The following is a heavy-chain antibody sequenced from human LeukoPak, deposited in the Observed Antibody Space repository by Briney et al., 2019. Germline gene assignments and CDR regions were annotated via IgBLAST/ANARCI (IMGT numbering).Heavy chain of an antibody. CDR2: IRYDGSNK. CDR1: GFTFRSYG. Sequence: GGSLRLSCAASGFTFRSYGIHWVRQAPGKGLEWVAFIRYDGSNKYYADSVKGRFTISRDNSKNTLYLQMNSLRAEDTAVYYCAKDKHEGYYDSSGYHASFDYWGQGTLVTVSS. D-gene: IGHD3-22*01. CDR3: AKDKHEGYYDSSGYHASFDY. J-gene: IGHJ4*02. V-gene: IGHV3-30*02.